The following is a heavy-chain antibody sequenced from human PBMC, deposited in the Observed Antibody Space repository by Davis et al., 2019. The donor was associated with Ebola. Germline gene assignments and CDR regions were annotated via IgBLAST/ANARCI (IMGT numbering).Heavy chain of an antibody. D-gene: IGHD4-23*01. J-gene: IGHJ4*02. CDR3: TTESPYGGNLGLGY. CDR2: IKSKTDGGTT. V-gene: IGHV3-15*01. CDR1: GFTFSSYS. Sequence: GESLKISCAASGFTFSSYSMNWVRQAPGKGLEWVGRIKSKTDGGTTDYAAPVKGRFTISRDDSKNTLYLQMNSLKTEDTAVYYCTTESPYGGNLGLGYWGQGTLVTVSS.